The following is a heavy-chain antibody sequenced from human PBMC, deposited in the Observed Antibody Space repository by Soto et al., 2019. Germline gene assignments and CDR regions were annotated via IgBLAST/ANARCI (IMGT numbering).Heavy chain of an antibody. CDR2: ISGYDEKT. V-gene: IGHV1-18*01. J-gene: IGHJ4*02. D-gene: IGHD3-9*01. CDR1: GYTFTSYG. Sequence: GASVKVSCKASGYTFTSYGISWVRQAPGQGLEWVGWISGYDEKTDYAHKFRGRVTMTTDTSTNTAYMDLRSLRSDDTAVYYCARNLMVYDILTGYYMGYYFDYWGQGTLVTVSS. CDR3: ARNLMVYDILTGYYMGYYFDY.